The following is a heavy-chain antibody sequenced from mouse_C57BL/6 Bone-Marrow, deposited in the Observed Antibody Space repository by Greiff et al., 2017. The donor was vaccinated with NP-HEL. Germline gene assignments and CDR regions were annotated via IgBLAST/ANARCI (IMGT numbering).Heavy chain of an antibody. D-gene: IGHD2-4*01. CDR1: GFSLTSYA. V-gene: IGHV2-9-1*01. CDR3: ARNRDYAKAYYFDY. CDR2: IWTGGGT. Sequence: VQLVESGPGLVAPSQSLSITCTVSGFSLTSYAISWVRQPPGKGLEWLGVIWTGGGTNYNSALNSRLSISKDNSKSQVFLKMNSLQTDDTARYYCARNRDYAKAYYFDYWGQGTTLTVSS. J-gene: IGHJ2*01.